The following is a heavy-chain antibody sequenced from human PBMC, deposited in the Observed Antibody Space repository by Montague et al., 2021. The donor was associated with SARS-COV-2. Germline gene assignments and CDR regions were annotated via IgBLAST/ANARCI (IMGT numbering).Heavy chain of an antibody. J-gene: IGHJ4*02. CDR3: VHGGDY. CDR1: GGSFSSY. CDR2: ISHGGGT. V-gene: IGHV4-34*01. Sequence: SETLSLTCDVYGGSFSSYWSWIRQPPGRGLEWVGQISHGGGTNYNPSLKSRVTISVDTSKNQVSLKLSSVTAADTAVYYCVHGGDYWGQGTLVTVSS. D-gene: IGHD4-23*01.